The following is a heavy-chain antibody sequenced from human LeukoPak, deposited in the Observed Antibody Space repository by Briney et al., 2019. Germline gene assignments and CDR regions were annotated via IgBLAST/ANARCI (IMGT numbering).Heavy chain of an antibody. CDR1: GFTFSSYG. CDR3: AKVEGYCSSTSCCTGITPSVLNYYYYGMDV. J-gene: IGHJ6*02. V-gene: IGHV3-30*18. Sequence: GGSLRLSCAASGFTFSSYGMHWVRQAPGKGLEWVAVISYDGSNKYYADSVKGRFTISRDNSKNTLYLQMNSLRAEDTAVYYCAKVEGYCSSTSCCTGITPSVLNYYYYGMDVWGQGTTVTVSS. D-gene: IGHD2-2*02. CDR2: ISYDGSNK.